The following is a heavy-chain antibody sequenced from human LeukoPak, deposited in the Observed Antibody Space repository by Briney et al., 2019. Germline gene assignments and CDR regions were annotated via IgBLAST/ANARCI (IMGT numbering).Heavy chain of an antibody. CDR3: AREPASNWFDP. D-gene: IGHD2-2*01. CDR2: INPSGGST. J-gene: IGHJ5*02. Sequence: AASVEVSCKASGYTFTSYHMHWVRQAPGQGLEWMGIINPSGGSTRYAQKFQGRVAMTSDTSTSTVYMELSSLRFEDTAVYYCAREPASNWFDPWGQGTLVTVSS. CDR1: GYTFTSYH. V-gene: IGHV1-46*01.